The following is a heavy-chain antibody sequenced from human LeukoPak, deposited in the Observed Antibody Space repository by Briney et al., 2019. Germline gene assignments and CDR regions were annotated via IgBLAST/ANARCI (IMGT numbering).Heavy chain of an antibody. J-gene: IGHJ6*02. CDR3: ARQPPPHLGNWKDDAEVDV. CDR2: IDPSDSYT. V-gene: IGHV5-10-1*01. Sequence: GESLRISCKGSGYTFTSYWISWVRQMPGKGLEWMGRIDPSDSYTNYSPSFQGHVTISADKSISTAYLQWSSLKASDTAMYYCARQPPPHLGNWKDDAEVDVWGQGTTVTVSS. D-gene: IGHD1-1*01. CDR1: GYTFTSYW.